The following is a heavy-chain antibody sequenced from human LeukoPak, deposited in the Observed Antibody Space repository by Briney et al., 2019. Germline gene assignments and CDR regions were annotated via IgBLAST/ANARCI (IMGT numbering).Heavy chain of an antibody. D-gene: IGHD1-7*01. CDR2: ISSSSGDFI. CDR3: ARHMANLISYYYYGMDV. J-gene: IGHJ6*02. V-gene: IGHV3-11*01. Sequence: AGGSLRLSCAASGFAFSDYYMSWIRQAPGKGLEWVSYISSSSGDFIHYADSVKGRFSISRDNAKNSLYLQMDSLRAEDTAVYYCARHMANLISYYYYGMDVWGQGTTVTVSS. CDR1: GFAFSDYY.